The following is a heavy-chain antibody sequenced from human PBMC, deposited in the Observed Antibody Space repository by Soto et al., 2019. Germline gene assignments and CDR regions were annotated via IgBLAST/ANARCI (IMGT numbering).Heavy chain of an antibody. CDR2: IIPIFGTT. V-gene: IGHV1-69*01. CDR3: ARVFPDGWVEPGVVRGYLDT. J-gene: IGHJ5*02. CDR1: ADSFSSYG. D-gene: IGHD3-3*01. Sequence: QVQLVQSGAEVKEPGSAVKVSCKAPADSFSSYGISWVRQAPGQGLEWMGGIIPIFGTTNYAEKFQGRVTITADEYTNTASMELSSLRSEDTALYYCARVFPDGWVEPGVVRGYLDTWGRGTLGSVSS.